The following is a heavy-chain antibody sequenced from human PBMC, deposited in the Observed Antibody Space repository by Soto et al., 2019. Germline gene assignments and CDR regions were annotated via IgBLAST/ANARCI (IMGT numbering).Heavy chain of an antibody. V-gene: IGHV4-59*11. CDR2: IYYSGNP. J-gene: IGHJ6*02. Sequence: KPSETLSLTCTVSGGSMSSHYWSWIRQPPGKGLEWIGYIYYSGNPNYNASLKSRLTISVDTSKSQFSLELTSVTIADTAVYYCARGGWSMDVWGQGTTVTVSS. D-gene: IGHD2-15*01. CDR3: ARGGWSMDV. CDR1: GGSMSSHY.